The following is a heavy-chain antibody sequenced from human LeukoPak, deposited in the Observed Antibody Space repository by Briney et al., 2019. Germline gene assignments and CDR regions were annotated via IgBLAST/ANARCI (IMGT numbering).Heavy chain of an antibody. CDR3: ARAEDYYDSSGYYVRTSSAFDI. CDR1: GGSISSSSYY. J-gene: IGHJ3*02. CDR2: IYYSGST. V-gene: IGHV4-39*01. Sequence: SETLSRTCTVSGGSISSSSYYWGWIRQPPGKGLEWIGSIYYSGSTYYNPSLKSRVTISVDTSKNQFSLKLSSVTAADTAVYYCARAEDYYDSSGYYVRTSSAFDIWRQGTMDTVSS. D-gene: IGHD3-22*01.